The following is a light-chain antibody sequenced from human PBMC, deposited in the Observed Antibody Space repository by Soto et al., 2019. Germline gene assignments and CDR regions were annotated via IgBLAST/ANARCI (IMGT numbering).Light chain of an antibody. CDR1: QGISSY. Sequence: DIPLTQSPSFLSASVGDRVTITCRASQGISSYLAWYQQKPGKAPKLLIYAASTLQSGVPSRFSGSGSGTEFTLTISILQPEDFASYYCQQLNSYPPWTFGQGTKMEIK. V-gene: IGKV1-9*01. CDR3: QQLNSYPPWT. J-gene: IGKJ1*01. CDR2: AAS.